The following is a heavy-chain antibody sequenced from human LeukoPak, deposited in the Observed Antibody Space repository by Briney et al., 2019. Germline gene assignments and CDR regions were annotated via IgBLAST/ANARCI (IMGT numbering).Heavy chain of an antibody. CDR3: ARDLSGVTGYTYGRGIDY. V-gene: IGHV3-66*01. D-gene: IGHD5-18*01. J-gene: IGHJ4*02. CDR2: IYSGGST. Sequence: GGSLRLSCAASEFSVGSNYMTWVRQAPGKGLEWVSLIYSGGSTYYADSVKGRFTISRDNAKTSLYLQMNSLRAEDTAVYYCARDLSGVTGYTYGRGIDYWGQGTLVTVSS. CDR1: EFSVGSNY.